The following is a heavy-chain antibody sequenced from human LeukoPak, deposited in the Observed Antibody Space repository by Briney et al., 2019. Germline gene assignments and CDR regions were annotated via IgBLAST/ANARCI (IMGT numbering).Heavy chain of an antibody. D-gene: IGHD3-22*01. CDR3: TRHGGRDYYDSSEDAFDI. CDR2: IRSKTHTYAT. CDR1: GFTFSGPA. J-gene: IGHJ3*02. V-gene: IGHV3-73*01. Sequence: GGSLRLSCAASGFTFSGPAMHWVRQASGKGLEWVGRIRSKTHTYATAYAASVKGRFTISRDDSKNTAYLQMNSLKTEDTAVYYCTRHGGRDYYDSSEDAFDIWGQGTMVTVSS.